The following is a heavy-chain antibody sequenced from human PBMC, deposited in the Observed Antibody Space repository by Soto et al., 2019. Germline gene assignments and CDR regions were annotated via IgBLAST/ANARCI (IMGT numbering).Heavy chain of an antibody. CDR2: IYSGGST. Sequence: EVQLVESGGGLIQPGGSLRLSCAASGFTVSSNYMSWVRQAPGKGLEWVSVIYSGGSTYYADSVMGRFTISRDNSKNTLYLQMNSLRAEDTAVYYCARDAGRGYSYGPQVYWGQGTLVTVSS. D-gene: IGHD5-18*01. CDR1: GFTVSSNY. J-gene: IGHJ4*02. V-gene: IGHV3-53*01. CDR3: ARDAGRGYSYGPQVY.